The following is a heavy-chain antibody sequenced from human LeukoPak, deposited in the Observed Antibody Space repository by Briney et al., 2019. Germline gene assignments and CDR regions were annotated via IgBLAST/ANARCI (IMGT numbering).Heavy chain of an antibody. CDR3: VGYYDRGGYTPPAFDY. CDR2: ISRDGGSA. CDR1: GFTFSSYA. Sequence: PGGSLRLSCSASGFTFSSYAMHWVCQAPGKRLEYVSAISRDGGSAYYADSVKGRFTISRDNSKNTLYLQMSSLRAEDSGVFYCVGYYDRGGYTPPAFDYWGQGTLVTVSS. D-gene: IGHD3-22*01. V-gene: IGHV3-64D*09. J-gene: IGHJ4*02.